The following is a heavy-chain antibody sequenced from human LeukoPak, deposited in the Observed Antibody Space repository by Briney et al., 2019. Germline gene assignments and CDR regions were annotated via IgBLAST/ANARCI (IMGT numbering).Heavy chain of an antibody. CDR2: INYSYST. CDR3: AGLSEYCSSTSCTNWFDP. J-gene: IGHJ5*02. V-gene: IGHV4-34*01. D-gene: IGHD2-2*01. Sequence: PSETLSLTCAVYGGSFSGYYWRWIRQPPGKGLECIGEINYSYSTNYNPSLKSRVTISVDTSKNQFSLKLSSVTAADTAVYYCAGLSEYCSSTSCTNWFDPWGQGTLVTASS. CDR1: GGSFSGYY.